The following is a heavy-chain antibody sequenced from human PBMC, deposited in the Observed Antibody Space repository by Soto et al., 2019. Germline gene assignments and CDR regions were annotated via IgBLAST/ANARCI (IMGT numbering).Heavy chain of an antibody. CDR2: INHSGST. CDR3: ASTLAVAGYYYYGMDV. CDR1: GGSFSGYY. V-gene: IGHV4-34*01. J-gene: IGHJ6*02. D-gene: IGHD6-19*01. Sequence: PSETLSLTCAVYGGSFSGYYWSWIRQPPGKGLEWIGEINHSGSTNYNPSLKSRFTISVDTSKNQFSLKLSSVTAADTAVYYCASTLAVAGYYYYGMDVWGQGTTVTVSS.